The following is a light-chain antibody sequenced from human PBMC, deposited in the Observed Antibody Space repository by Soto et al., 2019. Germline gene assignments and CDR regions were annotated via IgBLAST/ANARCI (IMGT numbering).Light chain of an antibody. CDR2: LGF. J-gene: IGKJ2*01. V-gene: IGKV2-28*01. CDR3: MQALQTPYT. Sequence: EIVMTQSPPSLTVTPGEPASISGSSSQRLLHSNGNISLDWYLQKPGQSPQLLIYLGFNRASGVPDRVSGSAAGTDFTLKISRVEAEDAGVYYCMQALQTPYTFGQGTKLEIK. CDR1: QRLLHSNGNIS.